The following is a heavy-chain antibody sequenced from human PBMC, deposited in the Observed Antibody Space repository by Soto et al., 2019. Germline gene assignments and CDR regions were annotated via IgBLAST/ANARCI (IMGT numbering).Heavy chain of an antibody. CDR1: GYTFTSYG. D-gene: IGHD3-22*01. J-gene: IGHJ6*02. Sequence: ASVKVSCKASGYTFTSYGISWVRQAPGQGLEWMGWISAYNGNTNYAQKLQGRVTMTTDTSTSTAYMELRSLRSDDTAVYYCARDTPYYYDSSGPNYYYYGMDVWGQ. CDR3: ARDTPYYYDSSGPNYYYYGMDV. V-gene: IGHV1-18*01. CDR2: ISAYNGNT.